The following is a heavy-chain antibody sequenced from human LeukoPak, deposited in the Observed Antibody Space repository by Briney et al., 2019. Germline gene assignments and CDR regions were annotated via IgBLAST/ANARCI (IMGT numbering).Heavy chain of an antibody. CDR2: ISYDGSNK. Sequence: GGSLRLSCAASGFTFTSYGMHWVRQAPGKGLEWVAVISYDGSNKYYADTVKGRSTISRDNSKNTLYLEMNSLRAEDTAVYYCAKTHASRDAFDIWGQGTMVTVSS. V-gene: IGHV3-30*18. J-gene: IGHJ3*02. CDR3: AKTHASRDAFDI. D-gene: IGHD2-2*01. CDR1: GFTFTSYG.